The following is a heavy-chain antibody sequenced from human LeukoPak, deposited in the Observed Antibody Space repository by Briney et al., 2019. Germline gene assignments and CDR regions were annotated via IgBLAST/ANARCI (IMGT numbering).Heavy chain of an antibody. V-gene: IGHV3-30*02. D-gene: IGHD5-24*01. CDR3: AKDRGRGMPTNFDY. CDR2: IRYDGNNQ. Sequence: GGSLRLSCAASGFTFSTYGMHWVRQAPGKGLEWVTFIRYDGNNQNYADSVKGRFTISRDNSKNTLYLQMNSLRTEDTAVYYCAKDRGRGMPTNFDYWGQGTLVTVSS. J-gene: IGHJ4*02. CDR1: GFTFSTYG.